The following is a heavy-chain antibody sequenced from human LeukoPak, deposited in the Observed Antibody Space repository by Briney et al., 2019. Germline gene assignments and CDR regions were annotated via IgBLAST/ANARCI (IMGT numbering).Heavy chain of an antibody. D-gene: IGHD6-6*01. J-gene: IGHJ5*02. CDR3: ARGEYSRTGWFDP. V-gene: IGHV3-7*01. CDR1: RFTFSSYW. Sequence: GGSLRLSCAASRFTFSSYWMSWVRQAPGKGLEWVANIKQDGSEKYYVDSVKGRFAISRDNSKNTLYLQMNSLRAEDTAVYYCARGEYSRTGWFDPWGQGTLVTVSS. CDR2: IKQDGSEK.